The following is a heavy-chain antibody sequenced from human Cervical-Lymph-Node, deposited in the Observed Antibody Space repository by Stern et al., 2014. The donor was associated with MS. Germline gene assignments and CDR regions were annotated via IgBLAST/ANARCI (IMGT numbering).Heavy chain of an antibody. CDR1: GFTFRSYG. CDR3: ARGHIPYAYNYLFDY. CDR2: VWYEGSTA. V-gene: IGHV3-33*01. D-gene: IGHD5-24*01. Sequence: VQLVESGGGVVQPGTSLRLSCAASGFTFRSYGLPWVRQAPGKALEWVALVWYEGSTADYRNSVKGRFTISRDNSNNTLFLQMNSLTAEDTAVYYCARGHIPYAYNYLFDYWGQGTLVTVSS. J-gene: IGHJ4*02.